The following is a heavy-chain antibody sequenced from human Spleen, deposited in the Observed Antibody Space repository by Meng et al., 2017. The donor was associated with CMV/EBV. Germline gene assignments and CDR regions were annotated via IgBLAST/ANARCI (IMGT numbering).Heavy chain of an antibody. V-gene: IGHV1-2*02. Sequence: ASVKVSCKASGYTFTSYDINWVRQATGQGLEWMGWINPNSGGTNYAQKFQGRVTMTRDTSISTAYMELSRLRSDDTAVYYCARVSSGSYSFDYWGQGSLVTVSS. D-gene: IGHD1-26*01. CDR1: GYTFTSYD. CDR3: ARVSSGSYSFDY. J-gene: IGHJ4*02. CDR2: INPNSGGT.